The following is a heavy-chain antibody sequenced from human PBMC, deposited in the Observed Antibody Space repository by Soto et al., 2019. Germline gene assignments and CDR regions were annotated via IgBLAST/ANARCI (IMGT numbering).Heavy chain of an antibody. J-gene: IGHJ3*02. CDR3: ARDKGWSGAFDI. CDR1: GGSISSGGYY. D-gene: IGHD2-15*01. Sequence: SETLSLTRTVSGGSISSGGYYWSWIRQHPGKGLEWIGYIYYSGSTYYNPSLKSRVTISVDTSKNQFSLKLSSVTAADTAVYYCARDKGWSGAFDIWGQGTMVTVSS. V-gene: IGHV4-31*03. CDR2: IYYSGST.